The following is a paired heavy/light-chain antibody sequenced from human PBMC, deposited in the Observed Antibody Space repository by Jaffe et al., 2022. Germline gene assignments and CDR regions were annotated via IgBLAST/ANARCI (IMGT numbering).Heavy chain of an antibody. CDR2: MYYNGAT. Sequence: QVQLQESGPGLVKPSETLSLTCSVSGGSISSYSWSWIRQPPGEGLDWIGYMYYNGATNYNPSFKSRVTISLDTSKSQFSLKVTSVTAADTAVYYCARIELERPFQFDQWGQGTLVTVSS. V-gene: IGHV4-59*01. CDR1: GGSISSYS. J-gene: IGHJ4*02. CDR3: ARIELERPFQFDQ. D-gene: IGHD1-1*01.
Light chain of an antibody. Sequence: QSALTQPASVSGSPGQSITISCTGTSRDVGGYNYVSWYQQHPGKAPKLIIYGVTNRPSGVSNRFSGSKSGNTASLTISGLQAADEADYYCSSYTSTNTLWVFGGGTKLTVL. J-gene: IGLJ3*02. CDR1: SRDVGGYNY. CDR3: SSYTSTNTLWV. CDR2: GVT. V-gene: IGLV2-14*03.